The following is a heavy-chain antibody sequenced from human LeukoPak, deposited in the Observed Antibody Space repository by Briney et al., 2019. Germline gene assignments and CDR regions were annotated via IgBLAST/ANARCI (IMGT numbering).Heavy chain of an antibody. Sequence: PGGSLRLSCAASGFTFSSYSMNWVRQAPGKGLEWVSSISSSSSYIYYADSVKGRFTISRDNAKNSLYLQMNSLRAEDTAVYYCARGESSGYYPADYWGQGTLVTVSS. CDR3: ARGESSGYYPADY. CDR2: ISSSSSYI. CDR1: GFTFSSYS. V-gene: IGHV3-21*01. D-gene: IGHD3-22*01. J-gene: IGHJ4*02.